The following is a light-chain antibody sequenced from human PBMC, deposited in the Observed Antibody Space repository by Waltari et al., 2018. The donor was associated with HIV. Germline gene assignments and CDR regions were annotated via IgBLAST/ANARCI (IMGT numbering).Light chain of an antibody. CDR2: KGS. Sequence: DIQMTQSPSTLSASVGDRVTITCRASQSISSWLAWYQQKPGKAPKLLIYKGSSLESGVPSRFSGSGSGTEFTLTISSLQPDDVATYYCQQYNSYSTFGQGTKVEIK. V-gene: IGKV1-5*03. CDR1: QSISSW. CDR3: QQYNSYST. J-gene: IGKJ1*01.